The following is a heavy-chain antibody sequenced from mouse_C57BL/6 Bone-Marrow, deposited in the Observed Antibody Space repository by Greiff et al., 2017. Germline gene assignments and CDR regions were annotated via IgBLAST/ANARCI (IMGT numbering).Heavy chain of an antibody. J-gene: IGHJ2*01. CDR1: GYTFTSYW. V-gene: IGHV1-72*01. CDR3: ARPQYYGSSYDYFDY. CDR2: IDPNSGGT. Sequence: VQLQQPGAELVKPGASVKLSCKASGYTFTSYWMHWVKQRPGRGLEWIGRIDPNSGGTQYNEKFKSKATLTVDKPSSTAYIQLSSLPSEYSAVYYCARPQYYGSSYDYFDYWGQGTTLTVSS. D-gene: IGHD1-1*01.